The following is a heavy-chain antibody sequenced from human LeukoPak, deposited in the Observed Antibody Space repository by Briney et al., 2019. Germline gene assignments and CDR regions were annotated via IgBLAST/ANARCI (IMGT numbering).Heavy chain of an antibody. CDR1: GASISSSY. Sequence: KPSQTLSLTCTVSGASISSSYCTWIRQSAGEVLEWIGRMSSGGSPTYNPSFKGRVTMSLDTSKRQLSLNLSSVTAADTAVYYCARDQTYYVSSGYYYVTYLQHWGQGTLVTVSS. D-gene: IGHD3-22*01. V-gene: IGHV4-4*07. J-gene: IGHJ1*01. CDR2: MSSGGSP. CDR3: ARDQTYYVSSGYYYVTYLQH.